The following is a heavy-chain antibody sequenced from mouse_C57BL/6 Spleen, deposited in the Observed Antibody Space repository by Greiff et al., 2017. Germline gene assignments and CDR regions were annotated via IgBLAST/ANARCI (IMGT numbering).Heavy chain of an antibody. J-gene: IGHJ3*01. Sequence: QVQLQQPGAELVKPGASVKLSCKASGYTFTSYWIHWVKQRPGQGLEWIGEIDPGGGSTNYNEKFKSKATLTVDTSSSTAYMQLSSLTSEDSAVYYVARDKRYYYGSSLSWFADWGQGTLVTVSA. CDR1: GYTFTSYW. CDR3: ARDKRYYYGSSLSWFAD. CDR2: IDPGGGST. D-gene: IGHD1-1*01. V-gene: IGHV1-55*01.